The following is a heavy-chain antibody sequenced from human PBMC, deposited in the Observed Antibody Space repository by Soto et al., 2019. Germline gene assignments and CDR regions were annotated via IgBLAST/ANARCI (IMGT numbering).Heavy chain of an antibody. CDR3: ASMGEQLGSKKDY. V-gene: IGHV3-30-3*01. CDR1: GFTFSSYA. J-gene: IGHJ4*02. Sequence: QVQLVESGGGVVQPGRSLRLSCAASGFTFSSYAMHWVRQAPGKGLEWVAVISYDGSNKYYADSVKGRFTISRDNSKNTLYLQMNSLRAEDTAVYYCASMGEQLGSKKDYWGQGTLVTVSS. CDR2: ISYDGSNK. D-gene: IGHD6-13*01.